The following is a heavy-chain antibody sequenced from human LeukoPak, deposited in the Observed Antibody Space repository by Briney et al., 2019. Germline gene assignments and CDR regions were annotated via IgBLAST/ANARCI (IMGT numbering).Heavy chain of an antibody. J-gene: IGHJ4*02. CDR1: GNTFTAYY. Sequence: ASVKVSCKASGNTFTAYYMHWVRQAPGQGLEWMGWINPKSGGTKYAQKFQGRVTMTRDTSISTTYMELTSLRSDDTAVYYCARTLMQFDYWGQGTLVTVSS. CDR3: ARTLMQFDY. V-gene: IGHV1-2*02. CDR2: INPKSGGT.